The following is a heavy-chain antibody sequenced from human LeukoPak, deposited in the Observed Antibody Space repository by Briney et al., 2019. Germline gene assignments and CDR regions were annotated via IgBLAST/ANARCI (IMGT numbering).Heavy chain of an antibody. CDR1: GGSISSYY. CDR3: ARRGWQQLQFDP. Sequence: SETLSLTCTVSGGSISSYYWSWIRQPPGKGLEWIGYIYYSGSTNYNPSLKSRVTISVDTSKSQFSLKLSSVTAADTAVYYCARRGWQQLQFDPWGQGTLVTVSS. V-gene: IGHV4-59*08. CDR2: IYYSGST. J-gene: IGHJ5*02. D-gene: IGHD6-13*01.